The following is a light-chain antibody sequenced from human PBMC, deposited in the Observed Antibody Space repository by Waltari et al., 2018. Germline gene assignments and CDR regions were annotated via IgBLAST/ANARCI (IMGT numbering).Light chain of an antibody. V-gene: IGKV2-30*02. CDR1: QSFVHTGGRTY. CDR2: KVS. CDR3: MQGTHPYT. Sequence: SQSFVHTGGRTYLNWFHQKPGQTPRRLIYKVSNRESGVPDRFSGSGSGTDFTLRISRVEAEDVGTYYCMQGTHPYTFGPGTKLEI. J-gene: IGKJ2*01.